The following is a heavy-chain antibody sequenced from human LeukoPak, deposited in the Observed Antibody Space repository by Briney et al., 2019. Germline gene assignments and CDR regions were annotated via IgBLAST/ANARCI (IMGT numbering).Heavy chain of an antibody. CDR3: ARRGESTSYGDYRFDY. J-gene: IGHJ4*02. CDR1: GFTFSSYS. V-gene: IGHV3-23*01. CDR2: ISGSSGLT. Sequence: GGSLRLSCAASGFTFSSYSMNWVRQAPGKGLEWVSAISGSSGLTYYADSVKGRFTISRDNSKNTLFLQMNSLRAEDTAVYYCARRGESTSYGDYRFDYWGQGTLVTVSS. D-gene: IGHD4-17*01.